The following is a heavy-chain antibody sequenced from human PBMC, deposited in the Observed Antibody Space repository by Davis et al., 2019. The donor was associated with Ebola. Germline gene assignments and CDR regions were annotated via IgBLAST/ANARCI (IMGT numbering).Heavy chain of an antibody. CDR2: INHSGST. D-gene: IGHD3-10*01. V-gene: IGHV4-34*01. CDR1: GFTVSSNY. J-gene: IGHJ6*02. CDR3: ARDGWSYYGMDV. Sequence: ESLKISCAASGFTVSSNYMSWVRQAPGKGLEWIGEINHSGSTNYNPSLKSRVTISVDTSKNQFSLKLSSVTAADTAVYYCARDGWSYYGMDVWGQGTTVTVSS.